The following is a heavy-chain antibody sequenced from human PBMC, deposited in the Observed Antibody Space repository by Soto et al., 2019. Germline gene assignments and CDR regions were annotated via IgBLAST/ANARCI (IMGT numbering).Heavy chain of an antibody. V-gene: IGHV1-8*01. CDR2: MNPNSGNT. D-gene: IGHD3-22*01. CDR3: ARAEVGYYDLNYYYYGMDV. CDR1: GYTFTSYD. J-gene: IGHJ6*02. Sequence: RASVKVSCKASGYTFTSYDINWVRQATGQGLEWMGWMNPNSGNTGYAQKFQGRVTMTRNTSISTAYMELSSLRSEDTAVYYCARAEVGYYDLNYYYYGMDVWGQGTTVTVSS.